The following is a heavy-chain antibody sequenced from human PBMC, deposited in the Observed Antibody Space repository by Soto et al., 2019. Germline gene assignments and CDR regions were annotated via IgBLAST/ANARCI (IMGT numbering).Heavy chain of an antibody. V-gene: IGHV3-30-3*01. CDR1: GFTFSSYA. CDR2: ISYDGSNK. Sequence: GSLRLSCAASGFTFSSYAMHWVRQAPGKGLEWVAVISYDGSNKYYADSVKGRFTISRDNSKNTLYLQMNSLRAEDTAVYYCARDPLLRYFDYWGQGTLVTVSS. D-gene: IGHD3-9*01. J-gene: IGHJ4*02. CDR3: ARDPLLRYFDY.